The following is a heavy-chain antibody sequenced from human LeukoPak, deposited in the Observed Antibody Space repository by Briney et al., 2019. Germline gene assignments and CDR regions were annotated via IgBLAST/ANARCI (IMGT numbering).Heavy chain of an antibody. J-gene: IGHJ4*02. Sequence: GGSLRLSCAASGFTFSSYAMHWVRQAPGKGLEWVAVIWYDGSNKYYADSVKGRFIISRDNSKNTLYLQMNSLRVEDSALYYCARGYYGSGSYYMGNYWGQGTLVTVSS. V-gene: IGHV3-33*01. CDR2: IWYDGSNK. CDR1: GFTFSSYA. CDR3: ARGYYGSGSYYMGNY. D-gene: IGHD3-10*01.